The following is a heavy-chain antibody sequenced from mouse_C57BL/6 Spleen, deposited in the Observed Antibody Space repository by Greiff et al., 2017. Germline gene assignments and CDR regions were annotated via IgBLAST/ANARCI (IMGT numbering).Heavy chain of an antibody. CDR1: GYTFTSYW. Sequence: QVQLKQPGAELVKPGASVKLSCKASGYTFTSYWMHWVKQRPGQGLEWIGMIHPNSGSTNYNEKFKSKATLTVDKSSSTAYMQLSSLTSEDSAVYYCARGGANSYFDYWGQGTTLTVSS. CDR2: IHPNSGST. CDR3: ARGGANSYFDY. D-gene: IGHD3-1*01. V-gene: IGHV1-64*01. J-gene: IGHJ2*01.